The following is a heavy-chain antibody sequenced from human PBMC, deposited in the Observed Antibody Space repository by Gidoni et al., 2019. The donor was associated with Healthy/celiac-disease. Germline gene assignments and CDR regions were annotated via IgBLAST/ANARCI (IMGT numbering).Heavy chain of an antibody. CDR1: GGSISSSSYY. J-gene: IGHJ4*02. CDR3: ARDSYYDILTGYYREIDY. D-gene: IGHD3-9*01. V-gene: IGHV4-39*07. Sequence: QLQLQESGPGLVKPSETLSLTCTVSGGSISSSSYYWGWIRQPPGKGLEWIGSIYYSGSTYYNPSLKSRVTISVDTSKNQFSLKLSSVTAADTAVYYCARDSYYDILTGYYREIDYWGQGTLVTVSS. CDR2: IYYSGST.